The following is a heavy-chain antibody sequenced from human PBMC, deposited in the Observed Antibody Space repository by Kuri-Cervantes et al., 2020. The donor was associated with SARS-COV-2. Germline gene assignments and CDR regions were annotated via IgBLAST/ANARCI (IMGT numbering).Heavy chain of an antibody. Sequence: GGSLRLSCAASGFTFGSYAMNWVRQAPGKGLEWVAVILYHGVDSYYADSVKGRFTISRDNSKNTVYLQMNSLRPEDTAVYYCTRAQTSFDSWVQGTLVTVSS. CDR1: GFTFGSYA. V-gene: IGHV3-30-3*01. CDR2: ILYHGVDS. J-gene: IGHJ4*02. CDR3: TRAQTSFDS.